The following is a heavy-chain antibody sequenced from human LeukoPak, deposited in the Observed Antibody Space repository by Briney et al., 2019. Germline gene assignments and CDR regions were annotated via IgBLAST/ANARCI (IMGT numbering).Heavy chain of an antibody. V-gene: IGHV3-21*06. D-gene: IGHD5-24*01. CDR2: INSGGTHR. Sequence: GGSLRLSCATSGFTFSTYSMNWVRQAPGKGLEWVSSINSGGTHRFHSDSVKGRFTISRDNAKNSLYLQMSSLRGEDSAVYFCAREMAAIQDLDYWGQGTLVTVSS. CDR1: GFTFSTYS. CDR3: AREMAAIQDLDY. J-gene: IGHJ4*02.